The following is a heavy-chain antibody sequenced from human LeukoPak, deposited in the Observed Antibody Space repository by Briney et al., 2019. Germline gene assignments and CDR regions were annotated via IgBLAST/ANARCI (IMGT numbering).Heavy chain of an antibody. J-gene: IGHJ4*02. CDR2: ISGSSRHI. D-gene: IGHD5-24*01. CDR3: ARESYEMATATRTYYFDY. V-gene: IGHV3-21*01. Sequence: PGGSLRLSCAASGFTFSDYFMNWVRQAPGKGLEYVSSISGSSRHIYYADSVKGRFAISRDNTKSPLYLQMNSLRVEDMAVYYCARESYEMATATRTYYFDYWGQGTLVTVSS. CDR1: GFTFSDYF.